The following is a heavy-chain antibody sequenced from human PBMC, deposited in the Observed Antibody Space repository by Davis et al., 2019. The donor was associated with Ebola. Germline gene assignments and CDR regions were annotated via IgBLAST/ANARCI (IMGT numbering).Heavy chain of an antibody. D-gene: IGHD6-19*01. CDR3: AKVKGYSSGWYPTLLYGMDV. J-gene: IGHJ6*04. Sequence: GESLKISCAASGFTFSSYGMHWVRQAPGKGLEWVAFIRYDGSNKYYADSVKGRFTISRDNSKNTLYLQMNSLRAEDTAVYYCAKVKGYSSGWYPTLLYGMDVWGKGTTVTVSS. CDR1: GFTFSSYG. CDR2: IRYDGSNK. V-gene: IGHV3-30*02.